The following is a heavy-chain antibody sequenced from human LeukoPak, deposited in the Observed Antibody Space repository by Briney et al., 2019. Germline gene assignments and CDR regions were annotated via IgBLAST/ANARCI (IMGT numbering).Heavy chain of an antibody. CDR3: VRGLYDRGGDALDI. D-gene: IGHD3-10*02. Sequence: PGGSLRLSCAASGFTFSTHEMHWVRQAPGKGLEWVSYISSSGSNRFYADSVKGRFTISRDTAKNSLYLQMNSLRAEDTAIYYCVRGLYDRGGDALDIWGQGTMVAVSS. CDR2: ISSSGSNR. J-gene: IGHJ3*02. CDR1: GFTFSTHE. V-gene: IGHV3-48*03.